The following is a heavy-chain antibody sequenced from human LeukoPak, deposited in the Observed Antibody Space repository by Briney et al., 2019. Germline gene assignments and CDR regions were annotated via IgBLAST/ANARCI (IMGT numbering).Heavy chain of an antibody. V-gene: IGHV3-21*01. CDR2: ISSSSSYI. J-gene: IGHJ3*02. Sequence: PGGSLRLSCAASGFTFSSYSMNWVRQAPGKGLEWVSSISSSSSYIYYADSVKGRFTISRDNAKNSLYLQMNSLRAEDTAVYYCARARGPAGYSSGDAFDIWGQGTMVTVSS. CDR3: ARARGPAGYSSGDAFDI. CDR1: GFTFSSYS. D-gene: IGHD6-19*01.